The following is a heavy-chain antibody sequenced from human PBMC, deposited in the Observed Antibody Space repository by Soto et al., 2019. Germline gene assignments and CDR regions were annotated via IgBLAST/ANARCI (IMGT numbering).Heavy chain of an antibody. CDR1: GGSISSGGYY. D-gene: IGHD4-17*01. J-gene: IGHJ6*03. CDR2: IYYSGST. CDR3: ARAPHGEEYYMDV. V-gene: IGHV4-31*03. Sequence: SETLSLTCTVSGGSISSGGYYWSWIRQHPGKGLEWIGYIYYSGSTYYNPSLKSRVTISVDTSKNQFSLKLSSVTAADTAVYYCARAPHGEEYYMDVWGKGTTVTVSS.